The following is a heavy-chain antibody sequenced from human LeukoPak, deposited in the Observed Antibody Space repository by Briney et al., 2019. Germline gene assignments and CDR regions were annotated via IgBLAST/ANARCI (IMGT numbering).Heavy chain of an antibody. CDR1: GFTVSSNY. D-gene: IGHD2-21*02. CDR2: IYSVGST. CDR3: ARELCGGGCSWGYNYGMDV. J-gene: IGHJ6*02. Sequence: GGSLRLSCAASGFTVSSNYMNWVRQAPGKGLEGGSVIYSVGSTYYADSVKGRFTISRDNSKNTLYLQMNSLRAEDTAVYYCARELCGGGCSWGYNYGMDVWGQGTTVTVSS. V-gene: IGHV3-53*01.